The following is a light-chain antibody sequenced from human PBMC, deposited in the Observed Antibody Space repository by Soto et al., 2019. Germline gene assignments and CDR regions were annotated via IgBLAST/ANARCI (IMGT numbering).Light chain of an antibody. CDR2: EVS. CDR3: SSYRSTSNYV. V-gene: IGLV2-14*01. CDR1: SSDVGGYNY. Sequence: QSALTQPASVSGSPGQSITISCTGTSSDVGGYNYVSWFQQHPDKVPKLMIYEVSNGPSGVSSRFSGSKSGNTASLTISGLQAEDEADYYCSSYRSTSNYVFGSGNKLTVL. J-gene: IGLJ1*01.